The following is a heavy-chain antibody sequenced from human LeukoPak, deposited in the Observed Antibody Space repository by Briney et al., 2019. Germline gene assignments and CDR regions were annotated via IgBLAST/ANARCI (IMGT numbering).Heavy chain of an antibody. Sequence: GASLRLSCAASGFIFNHYAMSWARQAPGKGLEWVSGISPSHGSTYYADSVRGRFSISRDNSKNTLYLHMNNLRVEDSALYYCAKEKTVRGVIPLHLDYWGQGSLVTVSS. CDR3: AKEKTVRGVIPLHLDY. CDR2: ISPSHGST. J-gene: IGHJ4*02. CDR1: GFIFNHYA. D-gene: IGHD3-10*01. V-gene: IGHV3-23*01.